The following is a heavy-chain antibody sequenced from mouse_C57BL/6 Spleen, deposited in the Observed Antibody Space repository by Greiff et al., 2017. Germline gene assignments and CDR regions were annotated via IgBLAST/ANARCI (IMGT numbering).Heavy chain of an antibody. CDR1: GYTFTDYN. D-gene: IGHD1-1*01. CDR2: INPNNGGT. J-gene: IGHJ2*01. CDR3: ARFYYGSSYFDY. V-gene: IGHV1-22*01. Sequence: VQLQQSGPELVKPGASVKMSCKASGYTFTDYNMHWVKQSHGKSLEWIGYINPNNGGTSYNQKFKGKATLTVNQSSSTAYMELRSLTAEDSAVYYCARFYYGSSYFDYWGQGTTLTVSS.